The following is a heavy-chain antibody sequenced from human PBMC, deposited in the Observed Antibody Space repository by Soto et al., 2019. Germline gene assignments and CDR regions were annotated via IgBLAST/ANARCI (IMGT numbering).Heavy chain of an antibody. CDR2: IYPGDSDT. J-gene: IGHJ3*02. CDR1: GYSFTSYW. CDR3: ARQGDMAATPADAFDI. Sequence: TGESLKISCKGSGYSFTSYWIGWVRQMPGKGLEWMGIIYPGDSDTRYSPSFQGQVTISVDKSITTAYLHWSSLEASDSAVYYCARQGDMAATPADAFDIWGQGTLVTVS. V-gene: IGHV5-51*01. D-gene: IGHD6-19*01.